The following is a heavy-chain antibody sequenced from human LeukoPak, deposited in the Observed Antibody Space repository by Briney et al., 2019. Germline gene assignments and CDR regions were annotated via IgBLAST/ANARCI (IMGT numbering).Heavy chain of an antibody. Sequence: PGGSLRLSCAASGFTFSSYWMTWVRQAPGRGLEWVANIKQDGSEKKYVDSVKGRFTISRDNAKNSLYLQMNSLRVEDTAVYYCVRDGSDSLKVYGMDVWGRGTTVTVSS. CDR3: VRDGSDSLKVYGMDV. V-gene: IGHV3-7*04. CDR1: GFTFSSYW. D-gene: IGHD3-10*01. CDR2: IKQDGSEK. J-gene: IGHJ6*02.